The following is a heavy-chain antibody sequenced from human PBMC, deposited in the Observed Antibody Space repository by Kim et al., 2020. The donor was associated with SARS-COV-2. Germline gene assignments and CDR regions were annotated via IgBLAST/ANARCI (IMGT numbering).Heavy chain of an antibody. D-gene: IGHD4-17*01. Sequence: GGSLRLSCAASGFTFSSYGMHWVRQAPGKGLEWVAVISYDGSNKYYADSVKGRFTISRDNSKNTLYLQMNSLRAEDTAVYYCARDIEALQVDVAVTTSPGGYWGQGTLGTVSS. J-gene: IGHJ4*02. CDR3: ARDIEALQVDVAVTTSPGGY. V-gene: IGHV3-33*05. CDR2: ISYDGSNK. CDR1: GFTFSSYG.